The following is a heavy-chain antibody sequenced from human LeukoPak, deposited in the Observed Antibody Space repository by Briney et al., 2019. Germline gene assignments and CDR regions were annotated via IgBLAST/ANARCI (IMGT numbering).Heavy chain of an antibody. CDR1: GYTFTGYY. CDR3: ARDRPSRHYDILTGYPKATYYFDY. CDR2: INPNRGGT. V-gene: IGHV1-2*04. J-gene: IGHJ4*02. Sequence: ASVEVSCKASGYTFTGYYMHWVRQAPGQGLEWMGWINPNRGGTNYAQKFQGWVTMTRDTSISTAYMELSRLRSDDTAVYYCARDRPSRHYDILTGYPKATYYFDYWGQGTLVTVSS. D-gene: IGHD3-9*01.